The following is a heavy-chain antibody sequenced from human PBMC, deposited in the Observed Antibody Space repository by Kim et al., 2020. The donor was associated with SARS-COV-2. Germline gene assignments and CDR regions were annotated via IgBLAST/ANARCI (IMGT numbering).Heavy chain of an antibody. CDR2: INPNSGGT. V-gene: IGHV1-2*06. D-gene: IGHD6-19*01. Sequence: ASVKVSCKASGYTFTGYYMHWVRQAPGQGLEWMGRINPNSGGTNYAQKFQGRVTMTRDTSISTAYMELSRLRSDDTAVYYCARDLLSSGWSFDYWGQGTLVTVSS. J-gene: IGHJ4*02. CDR3: ARDLLSSGWSFDY. CDR1: GYTFTGYY.